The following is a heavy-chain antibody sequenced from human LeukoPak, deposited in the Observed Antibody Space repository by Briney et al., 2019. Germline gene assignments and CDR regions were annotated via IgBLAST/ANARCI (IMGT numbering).Heavy chain of an antibody. V-gene: IGHV3-23*01. CDR1: GFTFSSYA. J-gene: IGHJ4*02. Sequence: PGGSLRLSCAASGFTFSSYAMGWVRQAPGEGLEWVSAMSGSTGYTYYADSVKGRFTISRDNSNNTLSLQMNSLRVEDTAVYYCAKFAGASRLFSLDYWGQGTLVTVSS. CDR3: AKFAGASRLFSLDY. D-gene: IGHD3-10*02. CDR2: MSGSTGYT.